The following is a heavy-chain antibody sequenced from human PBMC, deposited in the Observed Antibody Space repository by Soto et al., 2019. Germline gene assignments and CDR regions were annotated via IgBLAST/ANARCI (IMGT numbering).Heavy chain of an antibody. V-gene: IGHV3-7*01. Sequence: GGSLRLSCGASGFRISYYWMSWVRQAPGKGLEWVANIEQRATETHYVDSVKGRFTISRDNAKNLVFLEMSSLTVEDASVYYCVTDQAPNATIAPPQRYGMDVWGQGTTVTVSS. CDR3: VTDQAPNATIAPPQRYGMDV. CDR1: GFRISYYW. D-gene: IGHD2-8*01. CDR2: IEQRATET. J-gene: IGHJ6*02.